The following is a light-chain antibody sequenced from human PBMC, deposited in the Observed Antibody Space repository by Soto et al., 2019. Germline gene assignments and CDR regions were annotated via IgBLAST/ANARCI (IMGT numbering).Light chain of an antibody. J-gene: IGKJ1*01. CDR2: AAS. V-gene: IGKV1-12*01. Sequence: DIQMTQSPSSVSASVGDRVTITCRASQDISSWLAWYQQKPGKAPKLLIHAASSLQSGVASRFSGSGSGTEFTLTISSLQPEDFATYYCQQGNSFPRTFGQGTKVEIK. CDR3: QQGNSFPRT. CDR1: QDISSW.